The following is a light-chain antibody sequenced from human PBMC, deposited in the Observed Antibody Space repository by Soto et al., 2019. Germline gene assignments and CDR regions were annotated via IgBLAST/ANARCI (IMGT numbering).Light chain of an antibody. CDR2: DAS. V-gene: IGKV1-33*01. J-gene: IGKJ5*01. CDR3: QQYENLPT. CDR1: QNINNY. Sequence: DIHMAHSPSSLSSSLVDRVAIACHASQNINNYLNWYQQKPGRAPKLLIYDASNLEAGVPSRFRGSGSGTDFTFTISRLQPEDIATYYCQQYENLPTFGQGTRLEIK.